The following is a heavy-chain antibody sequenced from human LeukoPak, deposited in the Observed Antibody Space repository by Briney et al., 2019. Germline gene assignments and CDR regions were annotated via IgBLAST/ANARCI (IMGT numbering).Heavy chain of an antibody. Sequence: GGSLRLSCAASGFTVSSNYMSWVRQAPGKGLEWVSVIYSGGSTYYADSVKGRFTISRDNSKNTLYLQMNSLRAEDTAVYYCARLVAGAKLAAAETRDFDYWGQGTLVTVSS. D-gene: IGHD6-13*01. J-gene: IGHJ4*02. V-gene: IGHV3-53*01. CDR2: IYSGGST. CDR3: ARLVAGAKLAAAETRDFDY. CDR1: GFTVSSNY.